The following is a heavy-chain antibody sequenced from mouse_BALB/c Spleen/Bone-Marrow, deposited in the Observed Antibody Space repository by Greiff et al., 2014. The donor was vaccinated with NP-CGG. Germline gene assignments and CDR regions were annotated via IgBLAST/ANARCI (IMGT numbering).Heavy chain of an antibody. CDR3: ARDRGVQGYAMDY. Sequence: EVKLVESGAGLVKPGASLKLSCEASGFTFSDYCMYWVRQTPGQRLEWVATICPGGSYTYYPDSVKGRFTISRDIAKNTLYLQMSSLKSEDTAMYYCARDRGVQGYAMDYWGQGTSVTVSA. J-gene: IGHJ4*01. D-gene: IGHD2-14*01. CDR2: ICPGGSYT. CDR1: GFTFSDYC. V-gene: IGHV5-4*02.